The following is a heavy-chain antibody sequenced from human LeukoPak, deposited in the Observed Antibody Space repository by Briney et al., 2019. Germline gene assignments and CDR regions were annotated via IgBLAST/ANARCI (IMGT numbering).Heavy chain of an antibody. J-gene: IGHJ4*02. CDR2: ISSSSSYI. D-gene: IGHD4-23*01. Sequence: PGGSLRHSCAASGFTFSSYSMNWVRQAPGKGLEWVSSISSSSSYIYYADSVKGRFTISRDNAKNSLYLQMNSLRAEDTAVYYCARLVVTPPEKHLDYWGQGTLVTVSS. CDR1: GFTFSSYS. CDR3: ARLVVTPPEKHLDY. V-gene: IGHV3-21*01.